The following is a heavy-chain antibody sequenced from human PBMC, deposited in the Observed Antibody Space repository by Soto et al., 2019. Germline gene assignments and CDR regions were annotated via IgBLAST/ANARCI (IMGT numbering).Heavy chain of an antibody. V-gene: IGHV3-64*01. CDR1: GFTLSGYA. D-gene: IGHD6-6*01. Sequence: GGSLRLSCAASGFTLSGYAMDWVRQAPGKGLEYVSGISSNGVGTYYANSVQGRFTISRDNSKNTVYLQMGSLRPEDIAVYYCARRARPDFYYMDVWGKGTTVTVSS. CDR2: ISSNGVGT. CDR3: ARRARPDFYYMDV. J-gene: IGHJ6*03.